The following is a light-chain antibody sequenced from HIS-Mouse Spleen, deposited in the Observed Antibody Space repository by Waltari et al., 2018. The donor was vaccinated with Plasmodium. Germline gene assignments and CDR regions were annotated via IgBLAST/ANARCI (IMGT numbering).Light chain of an antibody. CDR3: NSRDSSGNHWV. Sequence: SSELSQDPAVSVALGQTVRITCQGDSLRRYYASWYQQKPGHAPVLVIYGKNNRPSGIPDRFSGSSSGNTASLTITGAQAEDEADYYCNSRDSSGNHWVFGGGTKLTVL. J-gene: IGLJ3*02. V-gene: IGLV3-19*01. CDR1: SLRRYY. CDR2: GKN.